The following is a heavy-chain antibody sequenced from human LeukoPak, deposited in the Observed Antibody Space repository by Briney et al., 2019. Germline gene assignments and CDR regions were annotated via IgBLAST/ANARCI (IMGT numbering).Heavy chain of an antibody. Sequence: ASVKVSCKASGYTFTRYGISWVRQAPGQGLEWMGWISGYNGNMKYVQKFQGRVTMTTDTSTSTAYMELRSLTSDDTAIYYCARDDYRDYGGPFYYWGQGSLVTVSS. CDR1: GYTFTRYG. CDR3: ARDDYRDYGGPFYY. D-gene: IGHD4-17*01. J-gene: IGHJ4*02. V-gene: IGHV1-18*01. CDR2: ISGYNGNM.